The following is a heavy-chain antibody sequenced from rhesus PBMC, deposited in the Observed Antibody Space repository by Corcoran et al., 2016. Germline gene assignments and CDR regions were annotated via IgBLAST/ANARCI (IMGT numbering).Heavy chain of an antibody. CDR3: SRVQWYYNIWTGYYTGDWYFDL. CDR2: IYWNDNK. Sequence: QVTLKESGPALVKPTQTLTLTCTFPGFSISTSGTGVGWIRQPPGKALEWIGSIYWNDNKYYSTSLKSRLPISKDTSKNQVVLPMTNMDPVDTATYYCSRVQWYYNIWTGYYTGDWYFDLWGPGTPITISS. V-gene: IGHV2-95*01. D-gene: IGHD3-3*01. J-gene: IGHJ2*01. CDR1: GFSISTSGTG.